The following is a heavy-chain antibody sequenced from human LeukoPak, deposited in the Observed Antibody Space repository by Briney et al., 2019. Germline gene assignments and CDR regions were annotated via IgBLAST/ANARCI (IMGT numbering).Heavy chain of an antibody. Sequence: TSETLSLTCTVSGGSISSNYWSWIRQPPGKGLEWIGYIYYSGSTNYKPSLKSRVTMSVDTSKNQFSLTLTSVTAADTAVYYCAGGYSYGLKAYFDYWGQGTLVTVST. CDR1: GGSISSNY. D-gene: IGHD5-18*01. CDR2: IYYSGST. CDR3: AGGYSYGLKAYFDY. V-gene: IGHV4-59*01. J-gene: IGHJ4*02.